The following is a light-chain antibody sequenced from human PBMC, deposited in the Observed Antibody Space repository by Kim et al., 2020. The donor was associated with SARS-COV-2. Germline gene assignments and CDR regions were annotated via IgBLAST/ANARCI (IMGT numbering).Light chain of an antibody. Sequence: QSVLTQPPSVSGAPGQRVTISCTGRSSNIGAGYDVHWYQQLPGTAPKLLIYGNSNRPSGVPDRFSGSESGTSASLAITGLQAEDEADYYCQSYDSSLSGSVVFGGGTKLTVL. CDR1: SSNIGAGYD. CDR3: QSYDSSLSGSVV. J-gene: IGLJ2*01. CDR2: GNS. V-gene: IGLV1-40*01.